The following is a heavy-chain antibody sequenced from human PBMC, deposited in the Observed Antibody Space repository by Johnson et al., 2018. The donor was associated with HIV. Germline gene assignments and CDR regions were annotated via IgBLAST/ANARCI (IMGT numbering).Heavy chain of an antibody. D-gene: IGHD3-10*02. J-gene: IGHJ3*02. V-gene: IGHV3-11*04. CDR2: ISSSGGST. CDR1: GFTFSDYY. CDR3: ASLGLDLLVKAPLSVVFDAFDI. Sequence: QVQLVESGGGLVQPGGSLRLSCVASGFTFSDYYMTWVRQAPGKGLEWVSYISSSGGSTYYADSVKGRFTISRDNSKNTLYLQMNSLRAEDTAVYYCASLGLDLLVKAPLSVVFDAFDIWGQGTMVTVSS.